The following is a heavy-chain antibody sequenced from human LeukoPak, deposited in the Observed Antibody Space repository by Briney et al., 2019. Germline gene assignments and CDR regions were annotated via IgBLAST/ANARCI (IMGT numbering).Heavy chain of an antibody. CDR1: GFTFRGYA. V-gene: IGHV3-23*01. CDR3: AKDRDSGSYSRGMDV. Sequence: GGSLRLSCAASGFTFRGYAMNGVRQAPGKGLEWVSGISVSGGGTHYADSVTGRFTISRDNSKNTLYLQLNSLRAEDTAVFYCAKDRDSGSYSRGMDVWGQGTTVTVSS. J-gene: IGHJ6*02. CDR2: ISVSGGGT. D-gene: IGHD1-26*01.